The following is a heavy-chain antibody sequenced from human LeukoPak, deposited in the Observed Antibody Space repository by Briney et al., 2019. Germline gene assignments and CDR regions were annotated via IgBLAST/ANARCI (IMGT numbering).Heavy chain of an antibody. J-gene: IGHJ6*03. CDR3: ARTVVPAAIPLYYYYYMDV. V-gene: IGHV4-39*01. Sequence: SETLSLTCTVSGGSISSSSYYWGWIRQPPGKGLEWIESIYYSGSTYYNPSLKSRVTISVDTSKNQFSLKLSSVTAADTAVYYCARTVVPAAIPLYYYYYMDVWGKGTTVTVSS. D-gene: IGHD2-2*02. CDR1: GGSISSSSYY. CDR2: IYYSGST.